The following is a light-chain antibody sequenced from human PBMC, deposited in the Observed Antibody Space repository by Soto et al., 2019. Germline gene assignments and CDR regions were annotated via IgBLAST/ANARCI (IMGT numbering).Light chain of an antibody. Sequence: ESVLTQSPATLSSFPGERVALSCRASQYINTRLAWYQHRPGQAPRLLIYQTSIRAAGIPDRFSGSGSGTDFTLTISRLEPEDFAVYYCQQYGNSPITFGQGTRLEIK. CDR3: QQYGNSPIT. J-gene: IGKJ5*01. CDR2: QTS. V-gene: IGKV3-20*01. CDR1: QYINTR.